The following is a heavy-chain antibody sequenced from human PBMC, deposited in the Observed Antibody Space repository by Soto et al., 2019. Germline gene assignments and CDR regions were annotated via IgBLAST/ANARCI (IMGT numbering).Heavy chain of an antibody. Sequence: EVQLLESGGGLVQPGGSLRLSCAASGFTFSSYAMNWVRQAPGKGLEWVSAINGSGSSTYYADSVTDRFTISRDNSKSTLYLQMDSLRAEDTAVYYCAKGYCSSATCYSPFDYWGQGTLVTVSS. CDR1: GFTFSSYA. D-gene: IGHD2-2*01. CDR3: AKGYCSSATCYSPFDY. V-gene: IGHV3-23*01. CDR2: INGSGSST. J-gene: IGHJ4*02.